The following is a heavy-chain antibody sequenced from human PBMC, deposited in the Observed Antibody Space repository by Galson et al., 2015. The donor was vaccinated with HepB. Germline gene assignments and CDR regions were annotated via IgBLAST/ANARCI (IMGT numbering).Heavy chain of an antibody. D-gene: IGHD3-10*01. CDR1: GFSFTKFA. CDR3: ARDTYYGSGSYYNGPFDS. CDR2: ISYDGSNQ. Sequence: SLRLSCAASGFSFTKFAINWVRQAPGKGLDWVAVISYDGSNQYYSDAVKGRFTISRDNSNNTVYLQIKSLRAEDTAVYYCARDTYYGSGSYYNGPFDSWGQGTLVTVS. J-gene: IGHJ5*01. V-gene: IGHV3-30*03.